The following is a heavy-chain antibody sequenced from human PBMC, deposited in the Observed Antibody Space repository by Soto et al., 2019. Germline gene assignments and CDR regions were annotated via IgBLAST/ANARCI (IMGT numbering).Heavy chain of an antibody. CDR1: GGSISSGGYY. V-gene: IGHV4-31*03. J-gene: IGHJ6*02. Sequence: NLSLTCTVSGGSISSGGYYWSWIRQHPGKGLEWIGYIYYSGSTYYNPSLKSRVTISVDTSKNQFSLKLSSVTAADTAVYYCSRAGSSVVGGRWYYYYVMDCCGQGSTVTVS. D-gene: IGHD6-6*01. CDR2: IYYSGST. CDR3: SRAGSSVVGGRWYYYYVMDC.